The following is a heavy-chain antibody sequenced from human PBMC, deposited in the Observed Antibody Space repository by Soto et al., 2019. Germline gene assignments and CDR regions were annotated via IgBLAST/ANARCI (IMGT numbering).Heavy chain of an antibody. CDR1: GYTFTDYH. CDR3: AREGGSETLQPSYNWFDT. CDR2: INANNGGA. D-gene: IGHD6-25*01. J-gene: IGHJ5*02. Sequence: QVQLVQSGAEVKKPGASVKVSCKASGYTFTDYHIHWVRQAPGQGLEFMGWINANNGGAGSAQQFQGRVTVTRDTFINTVYMELSNLRSDDTAVYYCAREGGSETLQPSYNWFDTWGQGTLVTVSS. V-gene: IGHV1-2*02.